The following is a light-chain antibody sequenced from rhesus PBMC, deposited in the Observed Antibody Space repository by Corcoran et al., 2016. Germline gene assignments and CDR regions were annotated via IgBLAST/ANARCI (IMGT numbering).Light chain of an antibody. CDR3: QRYCSTPWT. J-gene: IGKJ1*01. V-gene: IGKV1-22*01. CDR1: QGIIND. CDR2: EAS. Sequence: DIQMTQSPSSLSASVGDRVTITCRASQGIINDLAWYQQKPGETPKLLSYEASSLQSGIPSRFSGGGSWTVFTLTISSLQSEDFATYYCQRYCSTPWTFGQGTKVEIK.